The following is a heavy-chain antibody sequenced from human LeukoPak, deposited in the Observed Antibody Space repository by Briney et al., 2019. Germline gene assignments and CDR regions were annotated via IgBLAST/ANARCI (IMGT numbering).Heavy chain of an antibody. V-gene: IGHV3-30*02. CDR1: GFTFSNYS. CDR3: AKVYYDILTGYLFDY. D-gene: IGHD3-9*01. CDR2: VRSDGGIK. J-gene: IGHJ4*02. Sequence: PGGSLRLSCAASGFTFSNYSMHWVRQAPGKGLEGVAFVRSDGGIKYYADSVKGRFTISRDNSKNTLYLQMNSLRAEDTAVYYCAKVYYDILTGYLFDYWGQGTLATVSS.